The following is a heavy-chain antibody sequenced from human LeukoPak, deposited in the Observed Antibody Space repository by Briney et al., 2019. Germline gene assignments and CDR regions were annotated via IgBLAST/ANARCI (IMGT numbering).Heavy chain of an antibody. V-gene: IGHV4-34*01. CDR3: ASCREQYYDYHYYLGG. D-gene: IGHD2/OR15-2a*01. Sequence: PSETLSLTCAVYGGSFSGYYWSWIRQPPGKGLEWIGEINHSGSTNYNPSLKSRVTISVDTSKNQFSLKLSSVTAADTAVYFFASCREQYYDYHYYLGGWGNGITVTVAS. CDR1: GGSFSGYY. CDR2: INHSGST. J-gene: IGHJ6*03.